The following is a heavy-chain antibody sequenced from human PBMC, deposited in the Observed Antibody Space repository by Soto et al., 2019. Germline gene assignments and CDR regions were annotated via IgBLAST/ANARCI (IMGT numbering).Heavy chain of an antibody. V-gene: IGHV4-59*01. CDR3: ARVSTVTTLFDY. CDR2: IYYSGST. J-gene: IGHJ4*02. CDR1: GGSISSYY. Sequence: SETLSLTCTVSGGSISSYYWSWIRQPPGKGLEWIGYIYYSGSTNYNPSLKSRVTISVDTSKNQFSLKLSSVTAADTAVYYCARVSTVTTLFDYWGQGTLVTVSS. D-gene: IGHD4-17*01.